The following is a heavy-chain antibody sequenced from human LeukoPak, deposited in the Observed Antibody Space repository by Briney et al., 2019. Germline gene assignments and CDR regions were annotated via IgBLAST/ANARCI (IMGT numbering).Heavy chain of an antibody. J-gene: IGHJ4*02. CDR3: AKDQRYDSSGYSLDY. CDR1: GFTFDDYA. V-gene: IGHV3-9*01. Sequence: GGSLRLSCAASGFTFDDYAMHWVRQAPGKGLEWVSGISWNSGSIGYADSVKGRFTISRDNAKNSLYLQMNSLRAEDTALYHCAKDQRYDSSGYSLDYWGQGTLVTVSS. D-gene: IGHD3-22*01. CDR2: ISWNSGSI.